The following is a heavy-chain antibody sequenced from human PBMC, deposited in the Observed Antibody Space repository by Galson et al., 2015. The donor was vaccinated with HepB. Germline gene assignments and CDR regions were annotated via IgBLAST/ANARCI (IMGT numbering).Heavy chain of an antibody. CDR3: VRGRDTSGTNAPFDY. V-gene: IGHV3-9*01. Sequence: SLRLSCATSGFTFDDFAMHWVRQAPGKGLKWVSGLSWNGGNLDYADSVKGRFTISRDNAKNSLYLQMKSLRTEDTALYYCVRGRDTSGTNAPFDYWGQGSLGTVSS. J-gene: IGHJ4*02. CDR2: LSWNGGNL. D-gene: IGHD6-19*01. CDR1: GFTFDDFA.